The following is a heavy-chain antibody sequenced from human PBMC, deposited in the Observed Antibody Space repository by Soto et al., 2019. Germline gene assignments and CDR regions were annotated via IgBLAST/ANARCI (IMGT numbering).Heavy chain of an antibody. D-gene: IGHD5-12*01. CDR1: GYTFTSYY. V-gene: IGHV1-46*01. CDR2: INPSGGST. CDR3: ATLPLKNRGYGGLGGDY. J-gene: IGHJ4*02. Sequence: ASVKVSCKASGYTFTSYYMHWVRQAPGQGLEWMGIINPSGGSTSYAQKFQGRVTMTRDTSTSTVYMELSSLRSEDTAVYYCATLPLKNRGYGGLGGDYGGQGTLVTVSS.